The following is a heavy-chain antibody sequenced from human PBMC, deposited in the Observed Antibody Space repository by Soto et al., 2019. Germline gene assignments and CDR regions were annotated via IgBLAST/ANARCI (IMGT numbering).Heavy chain of an antibody. J-gene: IGHJ6*02. CDR2: TSYDGINK. Sequence: GGSLRLSCAASGITFSSKAMHWVRQAPGKGLEWVAVTSYDGINKYYADSVKGRFTISRGNSKNTLYLQMNSLRTEDTAVYYCARDPAHGGVSTPEAPCYYYCGMDVWGQGTTVTVSS. CDR1: GITFSSKA. V-gene: IGHV3-30-3*01. CDR3: ARDPAHGGVSTPEAPCYYYCGMDV. D-gene: IGHD5-12*01.